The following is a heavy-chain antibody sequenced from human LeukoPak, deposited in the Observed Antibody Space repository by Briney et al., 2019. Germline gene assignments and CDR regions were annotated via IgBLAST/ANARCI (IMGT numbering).Heavy chain of an antibody. CDR2: ICTSGST. D-gene: IGHD3-16*02. J-gene: IGHJ5*02. V-gene: IGHV4-4*07. CDR3: ARSRGDDYVWGSYPRNWFDP. CDR1: GGSISTYC. Sequence: SETLSLTCTVSGGSISTYCWSWIRQPAGKGLEWIGHICTSGSTNYNPSLKSRVTMSVDTSNNEFSLKLSSVTAADTAVYYCARSRGDDYVWGSYPRNWFDPWGQGTLVTVSS.